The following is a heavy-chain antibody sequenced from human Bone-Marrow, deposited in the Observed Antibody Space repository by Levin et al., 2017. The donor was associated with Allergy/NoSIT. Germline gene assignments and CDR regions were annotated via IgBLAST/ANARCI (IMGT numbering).Heavy chain of an antibody. CDR2: IDIGGNT. Sequence: PSGGSLRLSCAASGFTVSSNYVNWVRQAPGKGLEWVSFIDIGGNTYYADSVTGRFTISRDNSKHAVYLQMNSLRAEDTAMYYCASCRSASCHYYYGMDVWGQGTTVIVSS. J-gene: IGHJ6*02. D-gene: IGHD2-2*01. CDR1: GFTVSSNY. CDR3: ASCRSASCHYYYGMDV. V-gene: IGHV3-53*01.